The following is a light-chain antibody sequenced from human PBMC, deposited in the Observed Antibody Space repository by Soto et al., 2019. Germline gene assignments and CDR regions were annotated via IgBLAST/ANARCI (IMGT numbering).Light chain of an antibody. CDR1: SSNMGTNT. CDR2: RSY. CDR3: AAWDDSLSGPV. J-gene: IGLJ1*01. V-gene: IGLV1-44*01. Sequence: QSVLTQPPSASGTPGQSVTISCSGGSSNMGTNTVSWYQHLPGTAPKLLIFRSYQRPLGVPDRFSGSKSGTSASLAISGLQSEDEADYYCAAWDDSLSGPVFGTGTKLTVL.